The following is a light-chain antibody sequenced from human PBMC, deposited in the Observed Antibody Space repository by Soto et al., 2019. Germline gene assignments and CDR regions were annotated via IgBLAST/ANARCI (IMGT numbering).Light chain of an antibody. Sequence: DIQMTQSPSTLSASVGDRVTITCRASETISKWLAWYQQKPGKAPNLLNYQASVLESGVTSRFSGSGSETEFTLTITSLQADDFATYSCQQYHIYSTFGQGTKL. CDR1: ETISKW. CDR3: QQYHIYST. CDR2: QAS. V-gene: IGKV1-5*03. J-gene: IGKJ2*01.